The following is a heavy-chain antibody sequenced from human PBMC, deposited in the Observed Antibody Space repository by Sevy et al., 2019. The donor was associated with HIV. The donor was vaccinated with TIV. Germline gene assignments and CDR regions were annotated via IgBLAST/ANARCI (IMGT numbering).Heavy chain of an antibody. V-gene: IGHV3-30-3*01. J-gene: IGHJ6*02. CDR1: GFIFSNYA. Sequence: GGSLRLSCAASGFIFSNYAMHWVRQAPGKGLEWVAVISYDGINKYYADSVKGRFTISRDNSKNTLYVQMNSLRAEDTAVYYCARDSNSGYYYYYAMDVWGQGTTVTVFS. CDR2: ISYDGINK. CDR3: ARDSNSGYYYYYAMDV. D-gene: IGHD1-26*01.